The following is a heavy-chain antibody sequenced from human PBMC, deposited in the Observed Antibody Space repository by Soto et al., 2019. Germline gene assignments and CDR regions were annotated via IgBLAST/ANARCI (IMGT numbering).Heavy chain of an antibody. J-gene: IGHJ6*03. CDR3: ARTPSYYYMDV. CDR2: ISYDGSNK. CDR1: GFTFSSYG. V-gene: IGHV3-30*03. Sequence: QVQLVESGGGVVQPGRSLRLSCAASGFTFSSYGMHWVRQAPGKGLEWVAVISYDGSNKYYADSVKGRFTISRDNSENSLYLQMISLRAEDTAVYYCARTPSYYYMDVWGKGTTVTVSS.